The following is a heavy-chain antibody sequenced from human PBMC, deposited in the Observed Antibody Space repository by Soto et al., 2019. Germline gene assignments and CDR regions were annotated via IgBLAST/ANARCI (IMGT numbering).Heavy chain of an antibody. J-gene: IGHJ4*02. CDR3: ARAMGGGYFDY. Sequence: PGGSLRLSCATSGFTFSDYYMSWIRQAPGKGLEWLSSISPSGTYTDYADSVKGRFTLSRDNAKNSLYLQMNSLRAEDTAVFYCARAMGGGYFDYWGQGTLVTLSS. CDR1: GFTFSDYY. CDR2: ISPSGTYT. V-gene: IGHV3-11*06. D-gene: IGHD3-16*01.